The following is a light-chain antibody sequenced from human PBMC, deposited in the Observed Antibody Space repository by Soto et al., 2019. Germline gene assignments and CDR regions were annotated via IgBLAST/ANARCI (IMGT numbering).Light chain of an antibody. J-gene: IGLJ3*02. Sequence: NFMLTQPHSVSESPGKTVTMSCTRSSDSIANNYVQWYQQRPGSSPTTVIYEDNQRPSGVPDRFSGSIDSSSHSASLTISGLKTEDEADYYCQSYDNNNHWVFGGGTKLTVL. V-gene: IGLV6-57*01. CDR3: QSYDNNNHWV. CDR2: EDN. CDR1: SDSIANNY.